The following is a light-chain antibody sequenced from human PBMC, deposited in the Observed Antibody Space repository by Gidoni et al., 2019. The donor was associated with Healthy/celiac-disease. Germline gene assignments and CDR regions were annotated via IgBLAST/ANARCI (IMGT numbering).Light chain of an antibody. CDR1: QSVSSN. Sequence: LVMTHSSATLSVSPGERATLSCRASQSVSSNLPWYQQKPGQAPRLLIYGASTRATGIPARCSGSGCGTEFTLTISSMQSEDFAVYYCQQYNNWPPLTFGGGTKVEIK. CDR3: QQYNNWPPLT. V-gene: IGKV3-15*01. J-gene: IGKJ4*01. CDR2: GAS.